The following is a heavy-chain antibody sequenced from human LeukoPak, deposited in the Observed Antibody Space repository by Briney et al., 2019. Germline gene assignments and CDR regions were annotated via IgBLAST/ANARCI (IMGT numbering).Heavy chain of an antibody. V-gene: IGHV3-7*01. CDR3: ARDLYTGAFDI. CDR2: IKQDGSES. CDR1: GFTFSSYW. D-gene: IGHD2-2*02. J-gene: IGHJ3*02. Sequence: GGSLRLSCAASGFTFSSYWMSWVRQAPGKGLEWVANIKQDGSESYYVDSVKGRFTISRDYAKKSLYLQMNSLRAEDTAVYYCARDLYTGAFDIWGQGTMVTVSS.